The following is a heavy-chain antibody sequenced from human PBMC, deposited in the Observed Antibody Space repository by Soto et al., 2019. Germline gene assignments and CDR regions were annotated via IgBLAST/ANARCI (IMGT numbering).Heavy chain of an antibody. CDR3: ARSYDIVTARIFDL. Sequence: HVQLLESGGDLVQPGGSLRLSCAASEFTFSDYYISWIRQAPGKGLEWLSYISNTGSYTNYADSVTGRFTISRDNAKNSLYLQMNSLRVEDTAVYYCARSYDIVTARIFDLWGQGTRVTVSS. V-gene: IGHV3-11*03. D-gene: IGHD3-9*01. CDR2: ISNTGSYT. CDR1: EFTFSDYY. J-gene: IGHJ3*01.